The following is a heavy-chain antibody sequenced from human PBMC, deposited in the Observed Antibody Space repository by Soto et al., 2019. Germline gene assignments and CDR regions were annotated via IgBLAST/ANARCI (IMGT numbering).Heavy chain of an antibody. CDR1: GESFSGYY. V-gene: IGHV4-34*01. Sequence: QVQLQQWGAGLLKPSETLSLTCAVYGESFSGYYWSWIRQPPGKGLEWIGEINHSGSTNYNPSLKSRVTISVEPSKNQFSVNLSSVTAADTAVYYCAGQSAPQGKYGMDVWGQGTTVTVSS. J-gene: IGHJ6*02. D-gene: IGHD2-8*01. CDR2: INHSGST. CDR3: AGQSAPQGKYGMDV.